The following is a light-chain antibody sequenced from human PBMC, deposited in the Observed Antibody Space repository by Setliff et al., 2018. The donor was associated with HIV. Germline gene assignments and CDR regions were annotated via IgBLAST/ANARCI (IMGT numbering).Light chain of an antibody. J-gene: IGLJ3*02. CDR1: SSDVGAYNY. V-gene: IGLV2-11*01. Sequence: QSALTQPRSVSGSPGQSDTISCTGTSSDVGAYNYVSWYQQHPGKAPKLMIYDVSNRPSGVPDRFSGSKSGNTASLTISGLQAEDEADYYCCSYAGTYTSYWIFGGGTKVTVL. CDR3: CSYAGTYTSYWI. CDR2: DVS.